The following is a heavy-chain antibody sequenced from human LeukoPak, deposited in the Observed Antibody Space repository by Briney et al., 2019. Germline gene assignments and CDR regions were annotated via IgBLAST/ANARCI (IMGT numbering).Heavy chain of an antibody. CDR3: TRVTQGRIEY. D-gene: IGHD2-21*02. J-gene: IGHJ4*02. CDR2: IRYDGSNK. V-gene: IGHV3-30*02. Sequence: GGSLRLSCAASGFTFSSYGMHWVRQAPGKGLEWVAFIRYDGSNKYYADSVKGRFTISRDNSKNTLYLQMNSLRAEDTAVYYCTRVTQGRIEYWGQGTLVTVSS. CDR1: GFTFSSYG.